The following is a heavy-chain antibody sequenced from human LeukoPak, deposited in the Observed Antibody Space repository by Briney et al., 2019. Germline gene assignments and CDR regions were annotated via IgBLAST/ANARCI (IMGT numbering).Heavy chain of an antibody. CDR2: IYHSGST. CDR3: ARSYSGDGYYFDY. CDR1: GGSISSGGYS. V-gene: IGHV4-30-2*01. D-gene: IGHD5-12*01. J-gene: IGHJ4*02. Sequence: SQTLSLTCAVSGGSISSGGYSWSWIRQPPGKGLVWIGYIYHSGSTYYNPSLKSRVTISVDRSKNQFSLKLSSVTAADTAVYYCARSYSGDGYYFDYWGQGTLVTVSS.